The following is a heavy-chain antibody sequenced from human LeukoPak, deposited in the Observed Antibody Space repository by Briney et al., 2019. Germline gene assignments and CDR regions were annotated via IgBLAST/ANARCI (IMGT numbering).Heavy chain of an antibody. CDR2: IYYSGST. V-gene: IGHV4-39*07. D-gene: IGHD2-2*02. CDR1: GGSISSSSYY. J-gene: IGHJ5*02. Sequence: SETLSLTCTVSGGSISSSSYYWGWIRQPPGKGLEWIGSIYYSGSTNYNPSLKSRVTISVDTSKNQFSLKLSSVTAADTAVYYCARSKVPAAISRATGWFDPWGQGTLVTVSS. CDR3: ARSKVPAAISRATGWFDP.